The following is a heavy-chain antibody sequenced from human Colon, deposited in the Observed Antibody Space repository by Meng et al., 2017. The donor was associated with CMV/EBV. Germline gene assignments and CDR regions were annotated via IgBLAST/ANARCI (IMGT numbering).Heavy chain of an antibody. D-gene: IGHD6-13*01. CDR2: IYPQDGGT. CDR3: VRESWYFDF. V-gene: IGHV1-2*02. Sequence: QVQLDQAGTEAKKPAASVKISCEASVYTVTANHLQCVRQAPGQGLECMGWIYPQDGGTYFAQKFQDRVTLTRDTSITTAYMKLSGLTSDDTAIYYCVRESWYFDFWGEGTLVTVSS. J-gene: IGHJ4*02. CDR1: VYTVTANH.